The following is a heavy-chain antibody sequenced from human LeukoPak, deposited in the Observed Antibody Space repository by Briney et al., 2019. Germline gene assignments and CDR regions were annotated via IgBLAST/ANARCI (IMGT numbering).Heavy chain of an antibody. CDR1: GYTFTSYD. V-gene: IGHV1-8*03. J-gene: IGHJ4*02. CDR3: ARVPLLADCSGGSCYSFDY. D-gene: IGHD2-15*01. Sequence: GASVKVSCKASGYTFTSYDINWVRQATGQGLEWMGWMNPNSGNTGYAQKFQGRVTITRNTSISTAYMELSSLRSEDTAVYYCARVPLLADCSGGSCYSFDYWGQGTLVTVSS. CDR2: MNPNSGNT.